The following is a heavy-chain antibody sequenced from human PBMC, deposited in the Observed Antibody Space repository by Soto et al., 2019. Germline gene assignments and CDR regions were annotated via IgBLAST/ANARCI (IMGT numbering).Heavy chain of an antibody. CDR3: ARVSHYYDSSGYY. D-gene: IGHD3-22*01. J-gene: IGHJ4*02. CDR1: GYTFTGYY. V-gene: IGHV1-2*02. CDR2: INPNSGGT. Sequence: ASVKVSCKASGYTFTGYYMHWVRQAPGQGLEWMGWINPNSGGTNYAQRFQGRVTMTRDTPISTAYMELSRLRSDDTAVYYCARVSHYYDSSGYYWGQGTLVTVSS.